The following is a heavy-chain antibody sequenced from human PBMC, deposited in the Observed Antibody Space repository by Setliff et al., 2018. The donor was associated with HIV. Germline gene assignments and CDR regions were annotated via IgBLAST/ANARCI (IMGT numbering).Heavy chain of an antibody. Sequence: TLSLTCTVSGGSISSGDYYWSWIRQPPGKGLEWIGYIYYSGSTYYNPSLKSRVTISVDTSKNQFSLKLSSVTAADTAVYYCAREGRGDFNWFDPWGQGTLVTVSS. J-gene: IGHJ5*02. CDR1: GGSISSGDYY. CDR3: AREGRGDFNWFDP. CDR2: IYYSGST. D-gene: IGHD3-3*01. V-gene: IGHV4-30-4*08.